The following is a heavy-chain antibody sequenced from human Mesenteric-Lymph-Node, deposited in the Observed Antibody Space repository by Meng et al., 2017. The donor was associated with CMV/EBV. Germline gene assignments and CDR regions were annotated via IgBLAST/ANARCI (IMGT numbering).Heavy chain of an antibody. CDR2: IYYSGST. D-gene: IGHD3-3*01. V-gene: IGHV4-61*01. CDR1: GGSVSSGSYY. Sequence: SETLSLTCTVSGGSVSSGSYYWSWFRQPPGKGLEWIGYIYYSGSTNYNPSLKSRVTISVDTSKNQFSLKLSSVTAADTAVYYCATTAYYDFWSGYFARRYYGMDVWGQGTTVTVSS. J-gene: IGHJ6*02. CDR3: ATTAYYDFWSGYFARRYYGMDV.